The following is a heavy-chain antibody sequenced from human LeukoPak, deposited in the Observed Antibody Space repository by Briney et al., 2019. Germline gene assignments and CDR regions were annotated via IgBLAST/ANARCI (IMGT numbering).Heavy chain of an antibody. V-gene: IGHV3-48*03. J-gene: IGHJ4*02. CDR1: GFAFSTYG. CDR3: ARGHSSGWLYYFDY. CDR2: ISSSGSTI. Sequence: GGSLRLSCAASGFAFSTYGVNWVRQAPGKGLEWVSFISSSGSTIYYALSVKGRFTISRDNAKNSLYLQMNSLRAEDTGVYYCARGHSSGWLYYFDYWGQGTLVTVSS. D-gene: IGHD6-19*01.